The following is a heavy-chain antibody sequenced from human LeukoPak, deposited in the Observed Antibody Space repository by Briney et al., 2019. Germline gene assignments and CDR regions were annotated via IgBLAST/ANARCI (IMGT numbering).Heavy chain of an antibody. D-gene: IGHD3-22*01. J-gene: IGHJ3*02. V-gene: IGHV4-38-2*02. CDR1: GYSISSGYY. CDR2: IYHSGST. Sequence: SETLSLTCTVSGYSISSGYYWGWIRPPPGGRVVCLGGIYHSGSTYYNPSLKRRVTISVDTSKNQFSLKLSSVTAADTAVYYCARDPSYYDDAFDIWGQGTMVTVSS. CDR3: ARDPSYYDDAFDI.